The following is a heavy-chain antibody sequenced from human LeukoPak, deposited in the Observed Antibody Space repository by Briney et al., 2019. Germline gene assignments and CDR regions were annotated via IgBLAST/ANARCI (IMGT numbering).Heavy chain of an antibody. J-gene: IGHJ4*02. CDR3: ATEEAAAGYFDY. CDR2: IYYSGST. V-gene: IGHV4-31*03. CDR1: GGSISSGGYY. Sequence: PSETLSLTCTVSGGSISSGGYYWSWIRQHPGKGLEWIGYIYYSGSTYYNPSLKSRVTISVDTSKNQFSLKLSSVTAEDTAVYYCATEEAAAGYFDYWGQGTLVTVSS. D-gene: IGHD6-13*01.